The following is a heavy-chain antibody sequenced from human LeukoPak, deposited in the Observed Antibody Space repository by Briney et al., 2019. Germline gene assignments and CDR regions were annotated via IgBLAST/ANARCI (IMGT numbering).Heavy chain of an antibody. V-gene: IGHV3-53*01. CDR3: ARDRAAVAYWYFDL. CDR1: GFTVSSNY. D-gene: IGHD6-19*01. J-gene: IGHJ2*01. CDR2: IYSGGST. Sequence: GGSLRPSCAASGFTVSSNYMSWVRQAPGKGLEWVSVIYSGGSTYYADSVKGRFTISRDNSKNTLYLQMNSLRAEDTAVYYCARDRAAVAYWYFDLWGRGTLVTVSS.